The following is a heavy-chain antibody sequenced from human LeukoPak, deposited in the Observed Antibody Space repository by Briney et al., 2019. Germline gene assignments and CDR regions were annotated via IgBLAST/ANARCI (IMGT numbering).Heavy chain of an antibody. Sequence: ASVKVSCKASGYTFTGYYMHWVRQAPGQGLEWMGWINPNSGGTNYAQKFQGRVTMTRDTSISTAYMELSRLRSDDTAVYYCARGSLYYDFWSGYLDWFDPWGQGTLVTVSS. CDR2: INPNSGGT. J-gene: IGHJ5*02. D-gene: IGHD3-3*01. CDR1: GYTFTGYY. V-gene: IGHV1-2*02. CDR3: ARGSLYYDFWSGYLDWFDP.